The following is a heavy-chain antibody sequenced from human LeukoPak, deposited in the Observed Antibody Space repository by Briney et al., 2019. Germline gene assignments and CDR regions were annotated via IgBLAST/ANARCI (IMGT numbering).Heavy chain of an antibody. V-gene: IGHV3-21*04. Sequence: GGSLRLSCAASGITFSGYSMNWVRQAPGKGLEWVSSISSSSTYIYYADSVKGRFTISRDNSKNTLYLQMNSLRAEDTAVYYCAKGYDDILTGLDYWGQGTLVTVSS. CDR2: ISSSSTYI. CDR1: GITFSGYS. CDR3: AKGYDDILTGLDY. J-gene: IGHJ4*02. D-gene: IGHD3-9*01.